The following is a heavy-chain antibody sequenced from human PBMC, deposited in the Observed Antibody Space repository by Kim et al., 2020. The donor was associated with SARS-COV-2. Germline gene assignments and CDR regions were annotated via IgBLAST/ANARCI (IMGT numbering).Heavy chain of an antibody. J-gene: IGHJ6*02. Sequence: SETLSLTCAVYGGSFSGYYWSWIRQPPGKGLEWIGEINHSGSTNYNPSLKSRVTISVDTSKNQFSLKLSSVTAADTAVYYCARAGVPVVPAAILRYYYYYGMDVWGQGTTVTVSS. V-gene: IGHV4-34*01. CDR3: ARAGVPVVPAAILRYYYYYGMDV. D-gene: IGHD2-2*01. CDR1: GGSFSGYY. CDR2: INHSGST.